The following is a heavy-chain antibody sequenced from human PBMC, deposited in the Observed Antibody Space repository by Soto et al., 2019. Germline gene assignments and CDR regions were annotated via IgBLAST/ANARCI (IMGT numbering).Heavy chain of an antibody. Sequence: GGSLRLSCAASGFTFSSYAMSWVRQAPGKGLEWVSAISGSGGSTYYADSVKGRFTISRDNSKNTLYLQLNSLIAEDTAVYYRAKDPRAEPVGILYYCYYMDVWGKGTTVTVSS. CDR1: GFTFSSYA. J-gene: IGHJ6*03. D-gene: IGHD5-18*01. V-gene: IGHV3-23*01. CDR3: AKDPRAEPVGILYYCYYMDV. CDR2: ISGSGGST.